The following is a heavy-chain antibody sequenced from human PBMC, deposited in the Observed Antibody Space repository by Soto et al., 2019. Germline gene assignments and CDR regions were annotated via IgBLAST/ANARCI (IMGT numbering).Heavy chain of an antibody. Sequence: ASVKVSCKASGYTFTGYYMHWVRQAPGQGLEWMGWINPNSGGTNYAQKFQGWVTMTRDTSISTAYMELSRLRSDDTAVYYCARVGGSIAAAGTREENYYYYGMDVWGQGTTVTVSS. CDR1: GYTFTGYY. J-gene: IGHJ6*02. V-gene: IGHV1-2*04. CDR2: INPNSGGT. CDR3: ARVGGSIAAAGTREENYYYYGMDV. D-gene: IGHD6-13*01.